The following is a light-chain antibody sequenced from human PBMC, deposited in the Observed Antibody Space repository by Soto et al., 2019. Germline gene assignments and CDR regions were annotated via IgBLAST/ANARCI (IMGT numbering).Light chain of an antibody. Sequence: QLVLTQPASVSGSPGQSITISCTGTSSDVGSYNLVSWYQQHPDKAPKLMIYEGSKRPSGVFNRFSGSKSGNTASLTISGLQAEDEADYYCCSYAGSSTLGVFGTGTKLTVL. J-gene: IGLJ1*01. CDR3: CSYAGSSTLGV. V-gene: IGLV2-23*01. CDR2: EGS. CDR1: SSDVGSYNL.